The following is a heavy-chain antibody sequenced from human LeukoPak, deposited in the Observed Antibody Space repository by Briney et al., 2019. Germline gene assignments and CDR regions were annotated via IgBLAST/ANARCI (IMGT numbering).Heavy chain of an antibody. CDR2: IGQDGSEY. Sequence: GGSLRLSCAASGFSFSNYWMSWVRQAPGKGLEWVANIGQDGSEYYYVDSVKGRFTISRDNAKNSVYLQMNSLRAEDTAVYYCARVRQSPQIQLYYYYMDVWGKGTTVTASS. CDR3: ARVRQSPQIQLYYYYMDV. CDR1: GFSFSNYW. J-gene: IGHJ6*03. D-gene: IGHD5-18*01. V-gene: IGHV3-7*01.